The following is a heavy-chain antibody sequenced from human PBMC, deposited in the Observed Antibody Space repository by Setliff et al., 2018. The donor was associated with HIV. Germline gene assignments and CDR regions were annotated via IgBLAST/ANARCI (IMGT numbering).Heavy chain of an antibody. V-gene: IGHV4-34*01. CDR2: INHIGIT. J-gene: IGHJ6*02. CDR3: ARVSLVRGVIHYYTYGMDV. D-gene: IGHD3-10*01. CDR1: GGSFSGYY. Sequence: SETLSLTCAVYGGSFSGYYWSWIRQPPGKGLEWIGEINHIGITEDNPSLKCRVTISIDKYKRQFSLKLSSVTSADTAVYYCARVSLVRGVIHYYTYGMDVWGQGTTVTVSS.